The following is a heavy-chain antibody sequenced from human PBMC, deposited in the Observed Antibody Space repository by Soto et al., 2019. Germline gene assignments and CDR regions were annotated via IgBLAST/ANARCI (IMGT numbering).Heavy chain of an antibody. CDR2: IWYXGSNK. CDR1: GFTFSSYG. CDR3: XXXXXXXXXXDI. J-gene: IGHJ3*02. Sequence: QVQLVESGGGVVQPGRSLRLSCAASGFTFSSYGMHWVRQAPGKGLEGVAVIWYXGSNKYYADSXKGRFTIXRXNSXXXXXXXXXXXXXXXXXXXXXXXXXXXXXXXDIWGQGTMVTVSS. V-gene: IGHV3-33*01.